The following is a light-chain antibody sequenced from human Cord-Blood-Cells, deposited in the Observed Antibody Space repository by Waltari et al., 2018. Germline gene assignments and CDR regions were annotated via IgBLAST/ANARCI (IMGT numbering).Light chain of an antibody. V-gene: IGLV2-14*01. CDR3: SSYTSSSTLV. Sequence: QSALTQPASVSGSPGPSITISCTGTSSAVGGYNYVSWYQQNPGKAPKLMSYYVSNRPSGVSNRFSGSKSGNTASLTISGLQAEDEADYYCSSYTSSSTLVFGTGTKVTVL. CDR2: YVS. J-gene: IGLJ1*01. CDR1: SSAVGGYNY.